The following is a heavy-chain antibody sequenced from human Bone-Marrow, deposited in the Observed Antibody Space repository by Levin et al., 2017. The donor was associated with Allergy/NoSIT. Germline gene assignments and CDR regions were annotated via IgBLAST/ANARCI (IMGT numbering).Heavy chain of an antibody. J-gene: IGHJ3*02. Sequence: GGSLRLSCAASGFTVSSNHMSWVRQAPGKGLEWVSLIYSGGRGDYADSVRGRFTISRDNSKKTLYLQLNSLRAEDTAVYYCAIYGSGNDYSAFDIWGQGTMVTVSS. CDR1: GFTVSSNH. CDR2: IYSGGRG. D-gene: IGHD3-10*01. V-gene: IGHV3-53*01. CDR3: AIYGSGNDYSAFDI.